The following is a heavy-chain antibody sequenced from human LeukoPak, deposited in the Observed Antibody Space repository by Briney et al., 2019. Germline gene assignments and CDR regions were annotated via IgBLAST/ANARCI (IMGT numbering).Heavy chain of an antibody. CDR3: ARLYGSGSYNILYYYYYYMDV. V-gene: IGHV4-34*01. Sequence: SETLSLTCAVYGGSFSGYYWSWIRQPPGKGLEWIGEINHSGSTNYNPSLKSRVTISVDTSKNQFSLKLSSVTAADTAVYYCARLYGSGSYNILYYYYYYMDVWGKGTTDTISS. D-gene: IGHD3-10*01. CDR1: GGSFSGYY. J-gene: IGHJ6*03. CDR2: INHSGST.